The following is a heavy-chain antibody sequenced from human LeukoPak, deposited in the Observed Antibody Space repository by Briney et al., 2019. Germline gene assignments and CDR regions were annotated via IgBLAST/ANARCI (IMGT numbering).Heavy chain of an antibody. J-gene: IGHJ4*02. D-gene: IGHD3-10*01. CDR2: IYYSGNT. CDR1: GGSISSYY. V-gene: IGHV4-59*01. Sequence: SETLSLTCTVSGGSISSYYWSWIRQPPGKGLEWIGYIYYSGNTNYNPSLKSRVSISIDTSKNQFSLKLSSVTAADTAVYYCARVGSGSFDYWGQGTLVTVSS. CDR3: ARVGSGSFDY.